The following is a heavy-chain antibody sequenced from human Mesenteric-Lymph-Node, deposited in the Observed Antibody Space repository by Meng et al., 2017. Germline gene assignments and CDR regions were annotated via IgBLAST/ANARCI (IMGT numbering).Heavy chain of an antibody. Sequence: QIPVSGAGCFKATVSLSLAAPVSGGSLNNGDFCWDGIRQPPGKGLDWIGGVRYSGPAYYNPSLTSRVTISVDTSKNQFSLNLSSLTAADTAVYYCARHVYGDSYGFWGQGTLVTVSS. CDR1: GGSLNNGDFC. CDR2: VRYSGPA. V-gene: IGHV4-39*01. D-gene: IGHD4-17*01. J-gene: IGHJ4*02. CDR3: ARHVYGDSYGF.